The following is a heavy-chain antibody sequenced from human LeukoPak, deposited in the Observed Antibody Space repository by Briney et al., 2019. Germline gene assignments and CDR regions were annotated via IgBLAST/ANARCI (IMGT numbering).Heavy chain of an antibody. V-gene: IGHV3-30-3*01. J-gene: IGHJ3*02. Sequence: PGGSLRLSCAASGFTFSSYAMSWVRQAPGKGLEWVAVISYDGSNKYYADSVKGRFTISRDNSKNTLYLQMNSLRAEDTAVYYCARPGYPRGYSYGWGAFDIWGQGTMVTVSS. CDR1: GFTFSSYA. CDR2: ISYDGSNK. D-gene: IGHD5-18*01. CDR3: ARPGYPRGYSYGWGAFDI.